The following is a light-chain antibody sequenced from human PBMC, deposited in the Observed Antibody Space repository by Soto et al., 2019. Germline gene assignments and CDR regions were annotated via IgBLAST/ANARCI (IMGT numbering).Light chain of an antibody. V-gene: IGKV3-20*01. CDR3: HQYGSSPRT. J-gene: IGKJ1*01. CDR1: QSVSSSY. Sequence: EIVLTQSPGTLSLSPGERATLSCRASQSVSSSYLAWYQQKPGQAPRLLIDGASSRATGIPDRFSGSGSGTDFTLTISGLEPEDLAVYYCHQYGSSPRTFGHVTKVEIK. CDR2: GAS.